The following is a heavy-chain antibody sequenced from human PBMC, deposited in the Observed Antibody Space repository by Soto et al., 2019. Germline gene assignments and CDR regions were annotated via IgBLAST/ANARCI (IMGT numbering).Heavy chain of an antibody. CDR2: ISAYNSNT. V-gene: IGHV1-18*01. J-gene: IGHJ5*02. CDR3: ARTSGYSSTDNWFDP. Sequence: QVQLVQSGAEVKKPGASVKVSCKASGYTFTSYGISWVRQSPGQGLEWMGWISAYNSNTNNAQKFQGRVAVTTDTSTSTAYMELMNLRSDDTAVYYCARTSGYSSTDNWFDPWGQGTLVTVSS. D-gene: IGHD6-13*01. CDR1: GYTFTSYG.